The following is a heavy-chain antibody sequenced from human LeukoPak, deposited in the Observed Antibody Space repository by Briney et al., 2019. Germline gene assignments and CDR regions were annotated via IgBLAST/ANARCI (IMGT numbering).Heavy chain of an antibody. CDR2: INSGGSAV. J-gene: IGHJ5*01. CDR3: ARVGPRGDWFDY. Sequence: QTGGSLRLSCAASGFTFSTYNMLWVCQTPGKGLEWLFYINSGGSAVHYADSVKDRFTFSRDNAKDSLYLQLNSLRVEDTGIYYCARVGPRGDWFDYWGQGTRVTVSS. CDR1: GFTFSTYN. V-gene: IGHV3-48*01. D-gene: IGHD1-26*01.